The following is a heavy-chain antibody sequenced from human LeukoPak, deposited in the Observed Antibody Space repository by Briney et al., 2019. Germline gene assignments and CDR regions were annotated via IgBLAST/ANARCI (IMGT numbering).Heavy chain of an antibody. Sequence: SQTLSLTCAISGDSFSSNSAAWNWIRQSPSRGLEWLGRTYYRSKWYNNYAVSVKSRITINPDTSKNQFSLQLNSVTPEDTAVYYCARGGTLVGANTFDYWGQGTLVTVSS. V-gene: IGHV6-1*01. D-gene: IGHD1-26*01. J-gene: IGHJ4*02. CDR2: TYYRSKWYN. CDR1: GDSFSSNSAA. CDR3: ARGGTLVGANTFDY.